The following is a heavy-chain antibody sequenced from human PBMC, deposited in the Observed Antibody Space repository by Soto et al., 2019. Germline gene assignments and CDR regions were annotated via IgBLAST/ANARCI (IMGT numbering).Heavy chain of an antibody. V-gene: IGHV3-30-3*01. Sequence: QVQLVESGGGVVQPGRSPRLSCAASGFTFSSYAMHWVRQAPGKGLEWVAVISYDGSNKYYADSVKGRFTISRDNSKNTLYLQMNSLRAEDTAVYYCARAREMATISYWGQGTLVTVSS. D-gene: IGHD5-12*01. CDR1: GFTFSSYA. J-gene: IGHJ4*02. CDR2: ISYDGSNK. CDR3: ARAREMATISY.